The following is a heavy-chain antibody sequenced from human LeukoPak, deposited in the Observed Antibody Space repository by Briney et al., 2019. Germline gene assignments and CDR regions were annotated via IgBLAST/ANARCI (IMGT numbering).Heavy chain of an antibody. CDR3: ARGWYYSQYYFDY. CDR1: GFIFSSYW. CDR2: INSDGSTT. D-gene: IGHD4-11*01. V-gene: IGHV3-74*01. J-gene: IGHJ4*02. Sequence: GESLRLSCAASGFIFSSYWMHWVRQPPGKGLVWVSRINSDGSTTSYADSVNGRFTISRDNAKNTLYLQMNGLRAEDTAVYYCARGWYYSQYYFDYWGQGTLVTVSS.